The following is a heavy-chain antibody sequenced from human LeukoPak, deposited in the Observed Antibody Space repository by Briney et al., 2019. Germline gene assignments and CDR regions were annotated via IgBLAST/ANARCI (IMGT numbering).Heavy chain of an antibody. D-gene: IGHD3-10*02. Sequence: PGGSLRLSCAASGFMISSFSMSWVRHVPGKGLEWVSTNADSVKGRFTISRDNSKNTLFLQMNSLRAEDTAIYYCAKRPAAVRGVIPYLDYWGQGTLVTVSS. J-gene: IGHJ4*02. V-gene: IGHV3-23*01. CDR1: GFMISSFS. CDR3: AKRPAAVRGVIPYLDY.